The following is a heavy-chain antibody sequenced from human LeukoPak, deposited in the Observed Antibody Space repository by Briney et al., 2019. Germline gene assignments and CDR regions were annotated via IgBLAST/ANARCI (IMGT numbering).Heavy chain of an antibody. Sequence: PGRSLRLSCASSGFTFTNYALHWVRQPPDKGLEWVAVISYDGTNKYYADSVKGRFTISRDNSKNTLSLQMNSLRAEDTALYYCAGGFVLGAAKNYFDYWGQGALVTVSS. V-gene: IGHV3-30-3*01. CDR3: AGGFVLGAAKNYFDY. D-gene: IGHD2-21*02. J-gene: IGHJ4*02. CDR1: GFTFTNYA. CDR2: ISYDGTNK.